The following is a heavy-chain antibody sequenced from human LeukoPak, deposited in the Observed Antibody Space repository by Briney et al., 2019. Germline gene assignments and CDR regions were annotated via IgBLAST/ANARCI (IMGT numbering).Heavy chain of an antibody. Sequence: GRSLRLSCAASGFTFDDYAMHWVRQAPGKGLEWVSGISWNSGSIGYADSVKGRFTISRDNAKNSLYLQMNSLRAEDMALYYCAKDLGDGYNLAPLDYGGQGTLVTVSS. J-gene: IGHJ4*02. CDR2: ISWNSGSI. D-gene: IGHD5-24*01. CDR3: AKDLGDGYNLAPLDY. CDR1: GFTFDDYA. V-gene: IGHV3-9*03.